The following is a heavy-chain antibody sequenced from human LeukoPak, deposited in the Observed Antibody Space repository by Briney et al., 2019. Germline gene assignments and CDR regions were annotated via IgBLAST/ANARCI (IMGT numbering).Heavy chain of an antibody. CDR2: INPNSGGT. CDR1: GYTFAGYY. Sequence: GASVKVSCKASGYTFAGYYMHWVRQAPGQGLEWMGWINPNSGGTNYAQKFQGWVTMTRDTSISTAYMELSRLRSDDTAVYYCARERRDCSSTSCNAFDIWGQGTMVTVSS. J-gene: IGHJ3*02. CDR3: ARERRDCSSTSCNAFDI. D-gene: IGHD2-2*01. V-gene: IGHV1-2*04.